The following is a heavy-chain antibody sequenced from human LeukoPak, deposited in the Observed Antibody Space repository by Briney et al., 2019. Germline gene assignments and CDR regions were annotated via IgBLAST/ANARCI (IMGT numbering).Heavy chain of an antibody. D-gene: IGHD3-22*01. CDR2: INPNSGGT. Sequence: ASVKVSCKASGYTFTGYYMHWVRQAPGQGLEWMGWINPNSGGTNYAQKFQGRVTMTRDTSISTAYMELSRLRSDDTAVYYCARDYYDSSGYEWGFDPWGQGTLVTVSS. J-gene: IGHJ5*02. CDR1: GYTFTGYY. V-gene: IGHV1-2*02. CDR3: ARDYYDSSGYEWGFDP.